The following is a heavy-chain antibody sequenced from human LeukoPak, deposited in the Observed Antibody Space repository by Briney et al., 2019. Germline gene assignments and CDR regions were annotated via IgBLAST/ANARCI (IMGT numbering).Heavy chain of an antibody. D-gene: IGHD3-16*01. Sequence: GGSLRLSCAASGFTFSSYWMSWVRQAPGKGLEWVANIKQDGSEKYYVDSVKGRFTTSRDNAKNSLYLQMNSLRAEDTAVYYCARFTFGGVIVPQFDPWGQGTLVTVSS. J-gene: IGHJ5*02. V-gene: IGHV3-7*01. CDR3: ARFTFGGVIVPQFDP. CDR1: GFTFSSYW. CDR2: IKQDGSEK.